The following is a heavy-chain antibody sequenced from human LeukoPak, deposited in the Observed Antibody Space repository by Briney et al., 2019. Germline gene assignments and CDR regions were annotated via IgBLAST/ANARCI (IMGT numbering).Heavy chain of an antibody. CDR1: GFTFSSYG. CDR2: ISYDGSNK. Sequence: PGGSLILSCAASGFTFSSYGMHWVHQAPGKGLEWVAVISYDGSNKYYADSVKGRFTISRDNSKNTLYLQMNSLRAEDTAVYYCAKDGSRYYDSSGYYRGDNWFDPWGQGTLVTVSS. CDR3: AKDGSRYYDSSGYYRGDNWFDP. V-gene: IGHV3-30*18. D-gene: IGHD3-22*01. J-gene: IGHJ5*02.